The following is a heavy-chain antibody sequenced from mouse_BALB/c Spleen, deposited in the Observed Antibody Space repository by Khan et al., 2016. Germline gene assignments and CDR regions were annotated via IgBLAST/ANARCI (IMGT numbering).Heavy chain of an antibody. CDR2: IYPYNGGT. Sequence: VRLQQSGPDLVKPGASVKISCKASGYTFTDYNMHWVKQSHGKSLEWIGYIYPYNGGTGYNQKFKNKATLTVDNSSSTASMELRSLTSEDSAVYYWARSNDCYFAVWGAGTTVTVSS. J-gene: IGHJ1*01. V-gene: IGHV1S29*02. CDR1: GYTFTDYN. CDR3: ARSNDCYFAV.